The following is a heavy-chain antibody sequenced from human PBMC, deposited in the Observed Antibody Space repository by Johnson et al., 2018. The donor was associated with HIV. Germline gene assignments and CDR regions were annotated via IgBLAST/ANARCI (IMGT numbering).Heavy chain of an antibody. CDR2: IKSKPDGGTP. CDR1: GFTFSNAW. J-gene: IGHJ3*02. D-gene: IGHD6-13*01. V-gene: IGHV3-15*01. Sequence: VQLVESGGGLVQPGGSLRLSCAASGFTFSNAWMSWVRQAPGKGLEWVGRIKSKPDGGTPDYAAPVTGSFTISRDNAKNSLYLNMNRPRAEDTAVYYCARDLLYSSSSTGAFDIWGPGTMVTVSS. CDR3: ARDLLYSSSSTGAFDI.